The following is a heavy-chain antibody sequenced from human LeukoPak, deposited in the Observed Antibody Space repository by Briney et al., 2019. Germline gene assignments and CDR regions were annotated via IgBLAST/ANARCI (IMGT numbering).Heavy chain of an antibody. CDR3: ARERMPYYFDY. D-gene: IGHD2-15*01. V-gene: IGHV3-11*04. J-gene: IGHJ4*02. CDR1: GFTFSDYY. Sequence: GALRLSCAASGFTFSDYYMSWIRQAPGKGLEWVSYISGSGNVIYYADSVEGRFSVSRDNAKNSLYLQMNSLRAEDTAVYYCARERMPYYFDYWGQGTLVTVSS. CDR2: ISGSGNVI.